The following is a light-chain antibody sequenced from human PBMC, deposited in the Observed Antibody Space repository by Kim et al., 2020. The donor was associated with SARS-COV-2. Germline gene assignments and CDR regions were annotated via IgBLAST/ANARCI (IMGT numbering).Light chain of an antibody. V-gene: IGKV1-5*03. CDR3: QQYRSYPWT. Sequence: SESVGDKITITCRASRNIDDWVAWYQQKPGRAPKLLRYKASTLKSGVPSTFSGSGSGTEFTLSTSSLQPDDFATYYCQQYRSYPWTFGQGTKLEI. CDR1: RNIDDW. CDR2: KAS. J-gene: IGKJ2*02.